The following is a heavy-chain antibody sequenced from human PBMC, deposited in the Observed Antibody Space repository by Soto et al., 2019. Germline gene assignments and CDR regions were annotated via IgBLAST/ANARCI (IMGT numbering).Heavy chain of an antibody. J-gene: IGHJ4*02. Sequence: VGSLRLSCADSVFTFSSNSMNCVRQSPGKGLEWVSYISSTGSSIYYADSVKGRFTISRDNAKNSLYLQMNSLRDEDTAVYYCATTSPNYRFHYWGQATLVTVSS. D-gene: IGHD1-7*01. CDR1: VFTFSSNS. CDR2: ISSTGSSI. CDR3: ATTSPNYRFHY. V-gene: IGHV3-48*02.